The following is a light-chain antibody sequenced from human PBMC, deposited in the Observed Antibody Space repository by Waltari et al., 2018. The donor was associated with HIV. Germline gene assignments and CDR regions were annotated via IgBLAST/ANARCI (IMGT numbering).Light chain of an antibody. CDR1: QSVASDY. J-gene: IGKJ2*01. Sequence: EIVLTQSPGTLSLSPGERATLPCRASQSVASDYLAWYQQTPGQAPRLLIHGASSRATGIPDRFSGSGSGTDFTLTISRLEPEDFAFYFCQHYGSPYTFGQGTKLEIK. CDR3: QHYGSPYT. CDR2: GAS. V-gene: IGKV3-20*01.